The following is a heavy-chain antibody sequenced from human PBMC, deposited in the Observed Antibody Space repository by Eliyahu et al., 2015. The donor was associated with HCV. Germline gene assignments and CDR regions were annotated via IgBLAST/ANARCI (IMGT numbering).Heavy chain of an antibody. Sequence: QVQLVESGGGVVQPGRSLRLXCAASGFXLXXFAMQWVRQAPGKGLEWVAVISDDASIEYYADSVKGRFTISRDNSKNLLYLQMNTVRPDDTAVYYCARENYYISGSSFVVGPLDVWGPGTMVSVSS. CDR3: ARENYYISGSSFVVGPLDV. CDR1: GFXLXXFA. CDR2: ISDDASIE. V-gene: IGHV3-30*07. D-gene: IGHD3-10*01. J-gene: IGHJ3*01.